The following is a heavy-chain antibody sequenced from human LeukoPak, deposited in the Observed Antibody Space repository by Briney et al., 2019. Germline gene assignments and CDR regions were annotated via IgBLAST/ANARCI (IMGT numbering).Heavy chain of an antibody. V-gene: IGHV4-39*01. CDR1: GGSISSSSYY. Sequence: SETLSLTCTVSGGSISSSSYYWGWIRQPPGKGLEWIGSIYYSGSTYYNPSLKSRVTISVDTSKNQFSLKLSSVTAADTAVYYCARSPWGSGSYIYPLGDYWGQGTLVTVSS. J-gene: IGHJ4*02. CDR3: ARSPWGSGSYIYPLGDY. CDR2: IYYSGST. D-gene: IGHD3-10*01.